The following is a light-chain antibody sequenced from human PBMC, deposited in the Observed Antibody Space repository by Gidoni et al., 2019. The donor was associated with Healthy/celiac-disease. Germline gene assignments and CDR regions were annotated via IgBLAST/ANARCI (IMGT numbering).Light chain of an antibody. J-gene: IGKJ2*01. Sequence: IVMTQSPATLSVSPGERATLSCRASQSVSSNLAWYQQKPGQAPRLLIYGASTRATGIPARFSGSGSGTEFTLTISSLQSEDFAVYYCQQYNNWPPATFGQGTKLEIK. CDR2: GAS. V-gene: IGKV3D-15*01. CDR1: QSVSSN. CDR3: QQYNNWPPAT.